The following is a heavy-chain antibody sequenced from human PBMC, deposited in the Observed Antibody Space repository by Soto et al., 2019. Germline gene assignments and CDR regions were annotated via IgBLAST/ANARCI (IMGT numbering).Heavy chain of an antibody. V-gene: IGHV1-8*01. D-gene: IGHD3-3*01. Sequence: GASVKVSSKASGYTFTSYDINWVRQATGQGLEWMGWMNPNSGNTGYAQKFQGRVTMTRNTSISTAYMEPSSLRSEDTAVYYCARGQYYDFWSGYYAEDFDYWGQGTLVTVSS. CDR1: GYTFTSYD. J-gene: IGHJ4*02. CDR3: ARGQYYDFWSGYYAEDFDY. CDR2: MNPNSGNT.